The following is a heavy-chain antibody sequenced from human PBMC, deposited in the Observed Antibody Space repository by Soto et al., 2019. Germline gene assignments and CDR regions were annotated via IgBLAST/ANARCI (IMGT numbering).Heavy chain of an antibody. D-gene: IGHD5-18*01. CDR3: ARSMLIPGYSYGFGDNAFDI. CDR2: INPSGGST. J-gene: IGHJ3*02. Sequence: QVQLVQSGAEVKKPGASVKVSCKASGYTFTSYYMHWVRQAPGQGLEWMGIINPSGGSTSYAQKFQGRVTMTRDTSTGTVYMELSSLRSEDTAVYYCARSMLIPGYSYGFGDNAFDIWGQGTMVTVSS. V-gene: IGHV1-46*03. CDR1: GYTFTSYY.